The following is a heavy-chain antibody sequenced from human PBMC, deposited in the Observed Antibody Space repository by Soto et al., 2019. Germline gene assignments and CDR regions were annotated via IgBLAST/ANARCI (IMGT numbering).Heavy chain of an antibody. D-gene: IGHD2-2*01. CDR1: GGSISSGDYY. Sequence: SETLSLTCTVSGGSISSGDYYWSWIRQPPGKGLEWIGYIYYSGSTYYNPSLKSRVTISVDTSKNQFSLKLSSVTAADTAVYYCARCPLYQPENWFDPWGQGTLVTVSS. V-gene: IGHV4-30-4*01. CDR3: ARCPLYQPENWFDP. CDR2: IYYSGST. J-gene: IGHJ5*02.